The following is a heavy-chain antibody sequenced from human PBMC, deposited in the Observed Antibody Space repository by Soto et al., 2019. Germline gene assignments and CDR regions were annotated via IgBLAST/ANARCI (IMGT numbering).Heavy chain of an antibody. CDR2: IIPIFGTA. CDR1: GGTFSSYA. Sequence: ASVKVSCKASGGTFSSYAISWVRQAPGQGLEWMGGIIPIFGTANYAQKFQGRVTITADESTSTAYMELSSLRSEDTAVYYCASLASDSSAYYFDYWGQGTLVTVSS. J-gene: IGHJ4*02. V-gene: IGHV1-69*13. D-gene: IGHD3-22*01. CDR3: ASLASDSSAYYFDY.